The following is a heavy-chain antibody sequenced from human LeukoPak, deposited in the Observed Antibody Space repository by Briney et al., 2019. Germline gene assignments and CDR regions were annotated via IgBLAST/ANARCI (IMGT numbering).Heavy chain of an antibody. CDR3: ARDGSAAGYSSRGDYSYMDV. J-gene: IGHJ6*03. CDR1: GGSISSGSYY. Sequence: PSETLSLTCTVSGGSISSGSYYWGWIRQPAGKGLEWIGHIYTSGSTNYNPSLKGRVTISVDTSKNQFSLKLSSVTAADTAVYYCARDGSAAGYSSRGDYSYMDVWGKGTTVTISS. CDR2: IYTSGST. D-gene: IGHD6-13*01. V-gene: IGHV4-61*09.